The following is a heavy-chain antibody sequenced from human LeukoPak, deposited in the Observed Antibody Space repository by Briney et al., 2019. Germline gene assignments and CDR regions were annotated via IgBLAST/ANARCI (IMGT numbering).Heavy chain of an antibody. CDR3: ARDNGPGGSSSWYVFGY. CDR1: GGTFSSYA. D-gene: IGHD6-13*01. CDR2: IIPIFGTA. Sequence: SVKVSCKASGGTFSSYAISWVRQAPGQGLEWMGGIIPIFGTANYAQKFQGRVTITADKSTSTAYMELSSLRSEDTAVYYCARDNGPGGSSSWYVFGYWGQGTLVTVSS. V-gene: IGHV1-69*06. J-gene: IGHJ4*02.